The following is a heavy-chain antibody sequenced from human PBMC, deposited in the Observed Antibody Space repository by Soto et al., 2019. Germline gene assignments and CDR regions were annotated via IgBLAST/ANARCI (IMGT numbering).Heavy chain of an antibody. CDR1: GFSLTTSGVG. J-gene: IGHJ4*02. V-gene: IGHV2-5*02. D-gene: IGHD4-17*01. Sequence: QITLKESGPMRVKPTQTLALTCTFSGFSLTTSGVGVGSIRQPPGKALEWLAFIYWDDDKRYSPSLKSRLSISNDTPNTEVFLLMTDFDPGNTASFSCAQLRPHYGDCGGGDFDSRGRGPLDTVSS. CDR3: AQLRPHYGDCGGGDFDS. CDR2: IYWDDDK.